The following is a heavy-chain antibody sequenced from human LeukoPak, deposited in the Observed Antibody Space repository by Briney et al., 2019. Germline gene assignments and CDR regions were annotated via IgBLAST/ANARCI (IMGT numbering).Heavy chain of an antibody. CDR3: ARDSSSSWSRNGMDV. V-gene: IGHV3-53*01. Sequence: EGSLRLSCAASGFTVSNYYMTWVRQAPGKGLEWVSVIYTGGTTDYADSVKGRFTISRDNSKNTVYLQMNSLRADDTAVYYCARDSSSSWSRNGMDVWGQGTTVTVSS. J-gene: IGHJ6*02. CDR1: GFTVSNYY. D-gene: IGHD6-13*01. CDR2: IYTGGTT.